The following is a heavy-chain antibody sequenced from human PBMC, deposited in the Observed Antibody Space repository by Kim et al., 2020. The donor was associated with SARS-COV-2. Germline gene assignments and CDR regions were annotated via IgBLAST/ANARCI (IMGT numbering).Heavy chain of an antibody. CDR1: GGSISSYY. D-gene: IGHD1-26*01. V-gene: IGHV4-4*07. J-gene: IGHJ4*02. CDR3: ARREGGSNYFDQ. Sequence: SETLSLTCTVSGGSISSYYCSWIRQPAGKGLEWIGRIYASGRTDYNPSLKSRVTMSVDTSKNQFSLKLSSVTAADTAGYYCARREGGSNYFDQWGQGTLITVSS. CDR2: IYASGRT.